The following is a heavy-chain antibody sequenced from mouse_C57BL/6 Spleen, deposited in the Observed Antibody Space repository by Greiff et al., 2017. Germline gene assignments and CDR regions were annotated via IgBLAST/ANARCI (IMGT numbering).Heavy chain of an antibody. V-gene: IGHV1-15*01. CDR1: GYTFTDYE. D-gene: IGHD4-1*01. CDR3: TRGDLTGTRYAMDY. Sequence: VQRVESGAELVRPGASVTLSCKASGYTFTDYEMHWVKQTPVHGLEWIGAIDPETGGTAYNQKFKGKAILTADKSSSTAYMELRSLTSEDSAVYYCTRGDLTGTRYAMDYWGQGTSVTVSS. CDR2: IDPETGGT. J-gene: IGHJ4*01.